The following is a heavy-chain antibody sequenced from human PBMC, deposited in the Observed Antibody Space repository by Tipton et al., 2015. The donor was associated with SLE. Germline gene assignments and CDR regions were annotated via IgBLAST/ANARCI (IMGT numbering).Heavy chain of an antibody. D-gene: IGHD2-2*01. V-gene: IGHV4-39*07. J-gene: IGHJ4*02. Sequence: TLSLTCTVSGGSISSSSYYWGWIRQPPGKGLEWIGSIYYSGSTHYNPSLKSRVTISVDTSKGQFSLNLYSVTAADTAVYYCARDNPTHSCLDYWGQGTLVTVSS. CDR3: ARDNPTHSCLDY. CDR2: IYYSGST. CDR1: GGSISSSSYY.